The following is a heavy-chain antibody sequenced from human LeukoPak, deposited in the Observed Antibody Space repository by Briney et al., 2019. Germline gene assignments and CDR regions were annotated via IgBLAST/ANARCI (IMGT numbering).Heavy chain of an antibody. J-gene: IGHJ4*02. CDR2: IWYDGGNK. Sequence: GGSLRLSCAASGFTFSSYGMHWVRQAPGKGLEWVAVIWYDGGNKYYADSVKGRFTISRDNSKNTLYLQMNSLRAEDTAVYYCARGFYYDSSGYYYKSDIFDYWGQGTLVTVSS. CDR1: GFTFSSYG. CDR3: ARGFYYDSSGYYYKSDIFDY. D-gene: IGHD3-22*01. V-gene: IGHV3-33*01.